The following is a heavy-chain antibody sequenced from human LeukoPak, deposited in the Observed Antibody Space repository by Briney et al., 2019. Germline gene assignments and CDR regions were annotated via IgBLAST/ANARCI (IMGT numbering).Heavy chain of an antibody. D-gene: IGHD3-16*01. CDR1: GFTFSSYG. CDR3: ARVQITWSWAFDI. CDR2: IKQDGSEK. V-gene: IGHV3-7*01. Sequence: PGGSLRLSCAASGFTFSSYGMHWVRQAPGKGLEWVANIKQDGSEKYYVDSVKGRFTISRDNAKNSLYLQMNSLRAEDTAVYYCARVQITWSWAFDIWGQGTMVTVSS. J-gene: IGHJ3*02.